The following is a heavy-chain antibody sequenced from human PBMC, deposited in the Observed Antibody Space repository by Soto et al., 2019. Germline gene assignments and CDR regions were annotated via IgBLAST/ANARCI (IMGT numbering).Heavy chain of an antibody. CDR1: GYTFTGYY. V-gene: IGHV1-2*04. J-gene: IGHJ4*02. CDR2: INPNSGGT. Sequence: ASVKVSCKASGYTFTGYYMHWVRQAPGQGLEWMGWINPNSGGTNYAQKFQGWVTMTRDTSISTAYMELSRLRSEDTAVYYCARESSSGSYYPFDYWGQGTLVTVS. D-gene: IGHD1-26*01. CDR3: ARESSSGSYYPFDY.